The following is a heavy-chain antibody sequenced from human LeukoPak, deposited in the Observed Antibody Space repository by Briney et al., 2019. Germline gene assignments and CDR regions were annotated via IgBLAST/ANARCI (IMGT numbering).Heavy chain of an antibody. CDR2: IIPIFGTA. CDR1: GGTFSSYA. V-gene: IGHV1-69*05. J-gene: IGHJ3*02. CDR3: ARVSSGYYYTDAFDI. Sequence: SVKVSCKASGGTFSSYAISWVRQAPGQGPEGMGRIIPIFGTANYAQKFQGRVTITTDESTSTAYMELSSLRSEDAAVYYCARVSSGYYYTDAFDIWGQGTMVTVSS. D-gene: IGHD3-22*01.